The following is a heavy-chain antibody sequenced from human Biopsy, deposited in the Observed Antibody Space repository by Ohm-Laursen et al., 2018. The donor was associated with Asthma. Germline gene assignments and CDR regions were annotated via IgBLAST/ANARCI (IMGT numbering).Heavy chain of an antibody. V-gene: IGHV3-11*04. Sequence: SLSLSCTASGFPFSDYYKSWARHAQGKGQERVSYISSSGTTIFNAYSVKGRFTISRDNAKNSLYLQMNSLRAADTAVYYCSREKAYSYILTTYYNGWYFDLWGRGTLVTVSS. CDR1: GFPFSDYY. CDR3: SREKAYSYILTTYYNGWYFDL. D-gene: IGHD3-9*01. CDR2: ISSSGTTI. J-gene: IGHJ2*01.